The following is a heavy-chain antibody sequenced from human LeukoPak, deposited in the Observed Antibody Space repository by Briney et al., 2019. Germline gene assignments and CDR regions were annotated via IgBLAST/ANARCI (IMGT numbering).Heavy chain of an antibody. CDR3: ARGSYYYDSSGYSQFDY. V-gene: IGHV5-51*01. D-gene: IGHD3-22*01. Sequence: GESLKIPCKGSGYSFTSYWIGWVRQMPGKGLEWMGIIYPGDSDTRYSPSFQGQVTISADKSISTAYLQWSSLKASDTAMYYCARGSYYYDSSGYSQFDYWGQGTLVTVSS. CDR1: GYSFTSYW. J-gene: IGHJ4*02. CDR2: IYPGDSDT.